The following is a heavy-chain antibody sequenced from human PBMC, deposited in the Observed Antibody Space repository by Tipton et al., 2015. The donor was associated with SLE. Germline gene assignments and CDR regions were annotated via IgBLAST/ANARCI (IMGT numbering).Heavy chain of an antibody. CDR2: IYSSGGT. V-gene: IGHV4-4*08. J-gene: IGHJ2*01. CDR3: ARGSDGEYVRYFDV. Sequence: LRLSCSVSGGSINNYYWNWIRQTQGEGLEWIGYIYSSGGTDYNPSLKSRLTISVETSKNQFSLKLTSVTAADTAVYYCARGSDGEYVRYFDVWGPGTLVTVSS. D-gene: IGHD4-17*01. CDR1: GGSINNYY.